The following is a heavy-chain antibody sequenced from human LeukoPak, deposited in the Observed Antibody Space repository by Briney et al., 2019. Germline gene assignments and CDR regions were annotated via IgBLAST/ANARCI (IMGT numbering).Heavy chain of an antibody. CDR3: ARVGDYYDSSGYYGY. CDR1: GYTFTGYY. CDR2: INPNSGGT. V-gene: IGHV1-2*02. Sequence: GASVKVSCKASGYTFTGYYMHWVRQAPGQGLEWMGWINPNSGGTNYAQKFQGRVTMTRDTSISTAYMELSRLRSDDTAVYYCARVGDYYDSSGYYGYWGQGTLVTVSS. D-gene: IGHD3-22*01. J-gene: IGHJ4*02.